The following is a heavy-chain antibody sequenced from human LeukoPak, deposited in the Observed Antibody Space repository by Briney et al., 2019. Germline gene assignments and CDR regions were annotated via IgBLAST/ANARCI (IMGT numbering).Heavy chain of an antibody. D-gene: IGHD3/OR15-3a*01. J-gene: IGHJ4*02. CDR3: AKVAAWTYFDS. CDR2: IDGSGQTT. V-gene: IGHV3-23*01. CDR1: GLTFSSSA. Sequence: PGGSLRLSCAASGLTFSSSAMSWVRQAPGKGLGWVSVIDGSGQTTCYADSVKGRFTISRDNSKNTVYLQLTSLRVEDTAVYYCAKVAAWTYFDSWGQGTLVSVSS.